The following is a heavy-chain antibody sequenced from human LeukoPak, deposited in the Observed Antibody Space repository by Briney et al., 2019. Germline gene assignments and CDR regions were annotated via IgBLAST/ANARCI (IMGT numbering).Heavy chain of an antibody. D-gene: IGHD3-22*01. J-gene: IGHJ4*02. CDR3: ARQIRDYYASSGYYNLGY. CDR2: INPKSGGA. CDR1: GYTFTGYY. Sequence: ASVKVSCKASGYTFTGYYMNWVRQAPGQGLEWMGWINPKSGGANYEQKFQGRVTMTRDTSISTAYMELGSLRSDDTAMYYCARQIRDYYASSGYYNLGYWGQGTLVTVSS. V-gene: IGHV1-2*02.